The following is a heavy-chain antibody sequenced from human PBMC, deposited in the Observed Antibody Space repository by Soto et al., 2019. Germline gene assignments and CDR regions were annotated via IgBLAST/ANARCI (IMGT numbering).Heavy chain of an antibody. CDR2: IWYDGSNK. V-gene: IGHV3-33*01. D-gene: IGHD4-4*01. Sequence: GGSLNLSCAASGFPFSSYGMHWVRQAPGKGLEWVAVIWYDGSNKYYADSVKGRFTISRDNSKNTLYLQMNSLRAEDTAVYYCARDLRPGVTPNGMDVWGQGTTVTVS. J-gene: IGHJ6*02. CDR3: ARDLRPGVTPNGMDV. CDR1: GFPFSSYG.